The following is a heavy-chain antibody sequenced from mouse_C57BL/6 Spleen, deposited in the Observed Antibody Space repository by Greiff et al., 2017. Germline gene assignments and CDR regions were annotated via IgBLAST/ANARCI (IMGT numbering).Heavy chain of an antibody. J-gene: IGHJ1*03. D-gene: IGHD1-1*01. CDR2: INYDGSST. CDR1: GFPFSDYY. CDR3: ARYGSRWYFDV. V-gene: IGHV5-16*01. Sequence: EVKLMESEGGLVQPGSSMKLSCTASGFPFSDYYMAWVRQVPEKGLEWVANINYDGSSTYYLDSLKSRFIISRDNAQNILYLQMSSLKSEDTATYCCARYGSRWYFDVWGTGTTVTVSS.